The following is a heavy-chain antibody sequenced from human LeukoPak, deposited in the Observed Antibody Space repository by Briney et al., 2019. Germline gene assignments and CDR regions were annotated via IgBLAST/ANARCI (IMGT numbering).Heavy chain of an antibody. D-gene: IGHD6-13*01. V-gene: IGHV3-23*01. J-gene: IGHJ4*02. CDR3: AKDRAEYSSSWTLFDY. Sequence: GSLRLSCAASGFTFSSYAMSWVRQAPGKGLEWVSAISGSGGSTYYADSVKGRFTISRDNSKNTLYLQMNSLRAEDTAVYYCAKDRAEYSSSWTLFDYWGQGTLVTVSS. CDR1: GFTFSSYA. CDR2: ISGSGGST.